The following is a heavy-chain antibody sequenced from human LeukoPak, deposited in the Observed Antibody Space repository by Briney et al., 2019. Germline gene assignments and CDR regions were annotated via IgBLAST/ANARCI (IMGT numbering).Heavy chain of an antibody. CDR1: GITVSSEY. CDR3: ARDLPDIMDV. Sequence: LGGSLRLSCTVSGITVSSEYLGWVRQAPGKGLEWVSVFYTGNKTYYSDSVKGRFTSSRDSSKNTLYLQMTNLSPEDTAVYYCARDLPDIMDVWGQGTTVTVSS. CDR2: FYTGNKT. V-gene: IGHV3-66*01. J-gene: IGHJ6*01.